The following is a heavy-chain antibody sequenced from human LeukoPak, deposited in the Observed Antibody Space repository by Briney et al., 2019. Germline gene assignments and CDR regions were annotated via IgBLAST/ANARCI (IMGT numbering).Heavy chain of an antibody. CDR1: GESFSGYF. D-gene: IGHD6-6*01. J-gene: IGHJ4*02. CDR3: ARERVEYSSSYHYFDY. V-gene: IGHV4-34*01. Sequence: PSETLSLTCAVYGESFSGYFWNWIRQPPGKGLEWIGEINHSGSTSNHNPSLKSRVTMSVDTSKNQFSLKLSSVTAADTAVYYCARERVEYSSSYHYFDYWGQGTLVTVSS. CDR2: INHSGSTS.